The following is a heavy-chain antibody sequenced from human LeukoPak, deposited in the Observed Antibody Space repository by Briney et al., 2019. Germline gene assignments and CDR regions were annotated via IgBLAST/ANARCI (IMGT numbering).Heavy chain of an antibody. CDR3: ARHNDFWSGYDY. J-gene: IGHJ4*02. CDR1: GFTVSSNY. Sequence: PGGSLRLSCAASGFTVSSNYMSWVRQAPGKGLEWVSVIYSGGSTYYADSVKGRFTISRDNSKNTLYLQMNSLRAEDTAVYYCARHNDFWSGYDYWGQGTLVTVPS. CDR2: IYSGGST. D-gene: IGHD3-3*01. V-gene: IGHV3-53*01.